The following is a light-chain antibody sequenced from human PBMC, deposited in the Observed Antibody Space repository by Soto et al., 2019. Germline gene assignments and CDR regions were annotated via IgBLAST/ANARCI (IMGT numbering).Light chain of an antibody. V-gene: IGKV3-15*01. CDR2: GAS. CDR3: QQYNTWHPKMA. J-gene: IGKJ1*01. Sequence: VVTQSPATLSVFPGETATLSCRASQSVSSDLAWYQQRPGQAPRLLIYGASTMATGIPARFRGSGSGTEFRLTISSLQYEDFATSYCQQYNTWHPKMAFGRGTKVEIK. CDR1: QSVSSD.